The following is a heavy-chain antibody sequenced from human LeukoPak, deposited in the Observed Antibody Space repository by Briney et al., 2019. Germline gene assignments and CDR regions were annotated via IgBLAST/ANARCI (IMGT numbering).Heavy chain of an antibody. D-gene: IGHD3-10*01. J-gene: IGHJ6*03. V-gene: IGHV1-2*02. CDR2: INPNSGGT. Sequence: ASVKVSCKASGYTVTRYYMHWVRQAPGQGLEWMGWINPNSGGTNYAQKFQGRVTMTRDTSVSTAYMELSRLRSDDTAVYYCARLGSGSSFYYYMDVWGKGTTVTVSS. CDR3: ARLGSGSSFYYYMDV. CDR1: GYTVTRYY.